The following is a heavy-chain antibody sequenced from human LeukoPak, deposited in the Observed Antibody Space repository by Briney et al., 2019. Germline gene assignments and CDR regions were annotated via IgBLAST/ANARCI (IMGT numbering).Heavy chain of an antibody. CDR2: INPSGGST. V-gene: IGHV1-46*01. Sequence: ASVKVSCKASGYTFTSYHVHWVRQAPGQGLEWMGIINPSGGSTRYAQKFQGRVTMTRDTSTSTVYMELSSLRSEDTAVYCARDFFDGHGYTFYYYGMDVWGQGTTVTVSS. CDR3: ARDFFDGHGYTFYYYGMDV. J-gene: IGHJ6*02. D-gene: IGHD3-16*01. CDR1: GYTFTSYH.